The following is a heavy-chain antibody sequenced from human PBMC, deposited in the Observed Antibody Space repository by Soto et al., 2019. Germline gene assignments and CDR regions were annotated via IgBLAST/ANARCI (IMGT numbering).Heavy chain of an antibody. CDR1: GFTFSSYW. J-gene: IGHJ5*02. CDR2: IKQDGSEK. V-gene: IGHV3-7*03. CDR3: ARDLGASGNWFDP. D-gene: IGHD3-16*01. Sequence: PVGSLRLSCAASGFTFSSYWMSWVRQAPGKGLEWVANIKQDGSEKYYVDSVKGRFTISRDNAKNSLYLQMNSLRAEDTAVYYCARDLGASGNWFDPWGQGTLVTVSS.